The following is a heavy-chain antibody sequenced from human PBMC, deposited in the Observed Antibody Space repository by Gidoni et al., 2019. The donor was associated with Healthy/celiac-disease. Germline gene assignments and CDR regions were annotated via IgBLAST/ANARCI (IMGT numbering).Heavy chain of an antibody. CDR3: AKDQRVLPPNAFDI. J-gene: IGHJ3*02. D-gene: IGHD1-1*01. Sequence: QVQLVVSGRGVVQPGRSLRPSWPAPGSTSSSYGMHWVRQATGKGLEWVAVISYDGSNKYYADSVKGRFTISRDNSKNTLYLQMNSLRAEDTAVYYCAKDQRVLPPNAFDIWGQGTMVTVSS. CDR2: ISYDGSNK. CDR1: GSTSSSYG. V-gene: IGHV3-30*18.